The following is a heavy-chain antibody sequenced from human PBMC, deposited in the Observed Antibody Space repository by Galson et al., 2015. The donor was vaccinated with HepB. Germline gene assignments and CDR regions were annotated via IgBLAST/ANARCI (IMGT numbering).Heavy chain of an antibody. CDR2: ISSSSSYI. Sequence: SLRLSCAASGFTFSSYSMNWVRQAPGKGLEWVSSISSSSSYIYYADSVKGRFTISRDNAKNSLYLQMNSLRAEDTAVYYCARDEGGSSRYLVAFDIWGQGTMVTVSS. CDR3: ARDEGGSSRYLVAFDI. V-gene: IGHV3-21*01. D-gene: IGHD6-25*01. J-gene: IGHJ3*02. CDR1: GFTFSSYS.